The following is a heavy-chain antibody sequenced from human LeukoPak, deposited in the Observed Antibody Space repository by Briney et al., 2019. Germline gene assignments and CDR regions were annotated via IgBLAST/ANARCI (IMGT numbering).Heavy chain of an antibody. J-gene: IGHJ4*02. CDR3: AKTPGIVVVITTYYFDN. Sequence: PGGSLRLSCAASGFTFSSYGLNWVRQAPGKGLEWVSTISSGGHIYYEDSVKGRFTISRDNAKNSLYLQMNSLRAEDTAVYYCAKTPGIVVVITTYYFDNWGQGTLVTVSS. CDR1: GFTFSSYG. D-gene: IGHD3-22*01. V-gene: IGHV3-21*01. CDR2: ISSGGHI.